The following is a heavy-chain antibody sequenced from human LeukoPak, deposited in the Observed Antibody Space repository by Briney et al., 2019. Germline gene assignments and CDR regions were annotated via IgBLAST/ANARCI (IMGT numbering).Heavy chain of an antibody. CDR3: AGGLQLLLYYYMDV. V-gene: IGHV4-34*01. Sequence: PSETLSLTCAVYGGSFSGYHWSWIRQPPGKGLARIGEINHSGSTNYNPSLKSRVTISVDTSKNQFSLKLSSVTAADTAVYYCAGGLQLLLYYYMDVWGKGATVTVSS. J-gene: IGHJ6*03. CDR1: GGSFSGYH. CDR2: INHSGST. D-gene: IGHD5-24*01.